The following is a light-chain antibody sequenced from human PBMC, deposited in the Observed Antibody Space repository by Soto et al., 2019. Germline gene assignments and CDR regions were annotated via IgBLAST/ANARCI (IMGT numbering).Light chain of an antibody. CDR1: QSVSSN. CDR2: GAS. J-gene: IGKJ1*01. Sequence: EIVMTQSPATLSVSPWERAALSSSASQSVSSNLAWYQQKPGQAPRLLIYGASTRATGIPARFSGSGSGTEFTLTISSLQSEDFAVYYCQQYNNWPPVTFGQGTKVDI. CDR3: QQYNNWPPVT. V-gene: IGKV3-15*01.